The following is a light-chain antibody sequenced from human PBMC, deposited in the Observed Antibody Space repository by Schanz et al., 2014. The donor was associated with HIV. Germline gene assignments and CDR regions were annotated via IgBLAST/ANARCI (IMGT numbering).Light chain of an antibody. CDR3: QQYGRTPYT. CDR1: QSVSGSY. J-gene: IGKJ2*01. V-gene: IGKV3-20*01. Sequence: EIVLTQSPGTLSLSPGDRVTLSCRASQSVSGSYLAWYRQTPGQPPRLVIFGASNKAAGFSHRFSGSGSGTDFTLTINGLEPEDFAVYYCQQYGRTPYTFGQGTKLEIK. CDR2: GAS.